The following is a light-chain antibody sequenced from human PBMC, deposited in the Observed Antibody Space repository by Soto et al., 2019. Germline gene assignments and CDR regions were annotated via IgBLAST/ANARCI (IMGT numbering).Light chain of an antibody. V-gene: IGLV3-25*02. CDR1: ALPKQY. CDR2: KDK. CDR3: SSYTSSSTVV. Sequence: SSELTQPPSVSVSPGQTARIACSGDALPKQYAYWYQQKPGQAPVLLIYKDKERPSGIPERFSGSSSGTTVTLTIGGVQAEDEADYYCSSYTSSSTVVFGGGTKLTVL. J-gene: IGLJ2*01.